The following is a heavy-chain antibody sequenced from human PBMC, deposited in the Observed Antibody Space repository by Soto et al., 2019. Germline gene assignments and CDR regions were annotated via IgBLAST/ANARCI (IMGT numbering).Heavy chain of an antibody. Sequence: XGSLILSCSAAGVTLSSYAMSRVRQAPGRGLEWVSAICGSGGSTYYADSVKGRSTISRDNSKNPLYLQMNSLRAEATAVYDCATGTAMVLIEYWGQGSLVTVSS. CDR3: ATGTAMVLIEY. D-gene: IGHD5-18*01. J-gene: IGHJ4*02. CDR1: GVTLSSYA. CDR2: ICGSGGST. V-gene: IGHV3-23*01.